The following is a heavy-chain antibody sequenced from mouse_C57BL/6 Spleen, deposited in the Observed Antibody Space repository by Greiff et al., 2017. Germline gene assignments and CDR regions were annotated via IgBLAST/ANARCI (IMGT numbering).Heavy chain of an antibody. CDR3: TEATVVACYWYFDV. V-gene: IGHV1-15*01. Sequence: VQLQQSGAELVRPGASVTLSCKASGYTFTDYEMHWVKQTPVHGLEWIGAIDPETGGTAYNQKFKGKAILTADKSSSTAYMELRSLTSEDSAVXYCTEATVVACYWYFDVWGTGTTVTVAS. CDR2: IDPETGGT. CDR1: GYTFTDYE. J-gene: IGHJ1*03. D-gene: IGHD1-1*01.